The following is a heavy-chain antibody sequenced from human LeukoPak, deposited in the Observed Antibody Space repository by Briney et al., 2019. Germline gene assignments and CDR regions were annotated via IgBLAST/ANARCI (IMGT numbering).Heavy chain of an antibody. CDR1: GFTSSAYY. D-gene: IGHD1-26*01. V-gene: IGHV3-11*01. J-gene: IGHJ6*02. CDR3: ARTGPIYGNQDHADV. CDR2: ISSSGTTI. Sequence: GGSLRPSCAASGFTSSAYYMSWSRQAPGNGLEWVSYISSSGTTIYYADSVKGRFTISRDNAKNSLYLQMNSLRAEDTAVYYCARTGPIYGNQDHADVWGQGTTVTVSS.